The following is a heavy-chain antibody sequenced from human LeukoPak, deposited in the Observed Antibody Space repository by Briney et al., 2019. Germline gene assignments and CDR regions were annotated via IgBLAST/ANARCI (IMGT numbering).Heavy chain of an antibody. J-gene: IGHJ6*04. CDR3: ARAAMVRGVIGYYYYGMDV. CDR2: ISSSSSYI. CDR1: GFTFSSYS. Sequence: GGSLRLSCAASGFTFSSYSMNWVRQAPGKGLEWVSSISSSSSYIYYADSVKGRFTISRDNAKNSLYLQMNSLRAEDTAVYYCARAAMVRGVIGYYYYGMDVWGKGTTVTVSS. D-gene: IGHD3-10*01. V-gene: IGHV3-21*01.